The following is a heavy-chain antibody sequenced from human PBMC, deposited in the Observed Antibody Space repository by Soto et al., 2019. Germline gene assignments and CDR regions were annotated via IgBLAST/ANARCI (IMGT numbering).Heavy chain of an antibody. CDR3: AKATATGGGAFDI. CDR1: VVICSSYY. D-gene: IGHD2-8*02. CDR2: ILVDGRT. Sequence: PGGSLRLCCAASVVICSSYYMSWVRQAPGKGLEWVSTILVDGRTFYVDSVKGRFTISRDSSKNTVYLQMNSLTAGDSALYYCAKATATGGGAFDICGQGTMVTVSS. J-gene: IGHJ3*02. V-gene: IGHV3-23*01.